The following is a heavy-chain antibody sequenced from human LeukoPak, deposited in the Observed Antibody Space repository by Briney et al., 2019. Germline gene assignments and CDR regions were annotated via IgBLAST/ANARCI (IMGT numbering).Heavy chain of an antibody. CDR3: ARGDTMVRGVPDY. Sequence: QPGRSLRLSCAASGFTFSSYAMHWVRQAPGKGLEWVAVISYDGSNKYYADSVKGRFTISRDNSKNTLYLQMNSLRAEDTAVYYCARGDTMVRGVPDYWGQGTQVTVSS. V-gene: IGHV3-30-3*01. CDR1: GFTFSSYA. D-gene: IGHD3-10*01. CDR2: ISYDGSNK. J-gene: IGHJ4*02.